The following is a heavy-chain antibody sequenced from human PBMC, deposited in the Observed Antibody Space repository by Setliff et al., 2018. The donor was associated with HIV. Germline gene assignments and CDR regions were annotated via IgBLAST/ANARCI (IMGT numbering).Heavy chain of an antibody. Sequence: SETLSLTCSVSGGSISSGNDYWSWIRQPPGKGLEWIGSIYYSGSTNYNPSLKSRVTISVDTSKNQFSLKLSSVTAADTAVYYCARELLRSWDGSENSYKPYYFDYWGQGTLVTVSS. D-gene: IGHD3-10*01. CDR2: IYYSGST. CDR1: GGSISSGNDY. J-gene: IGHJ4*02. V-gene: IGHV4-61*01. CDR3: ARELLRSWDGSENSYKPYYFDY.